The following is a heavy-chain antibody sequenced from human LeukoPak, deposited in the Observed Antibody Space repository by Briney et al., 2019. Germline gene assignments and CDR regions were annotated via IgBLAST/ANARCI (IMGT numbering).Heavy chain of an antibody. CDR1: GGSISSGSYY. D-gene: IGHD2-15*01. V-gene: IGHV4-61*02. J-gene: IGHJ6*03. CDR2: IYTSGST. Sequence: SETLSLTCTVSGGSISSGSYYWSWIPQPAGKGLEWIGRIYTSGSTNYNPSLKSRVTISVDTSKNQFSLKLSSVTAADTAVYYCARDPGYCSGGSCYSNYYYYYMDVWGKGTTVTISS. CDR3: ARDPGYCSGGSCYSNYYYYYMDV.